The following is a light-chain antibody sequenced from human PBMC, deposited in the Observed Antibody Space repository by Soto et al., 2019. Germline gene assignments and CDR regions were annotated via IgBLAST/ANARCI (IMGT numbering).Light chain of an antibody. J-gene: IGKJ1*01. CDR3: QEYGSSPWG. V-gene: IGKV3-20*01. CDR2: GAS. CDR1: QSVSSSY. Sequence: EIVLTQSPGTLSLSPGERATLSCRASQSVSSSYLAWYQQKPGQAPRLLIYGASSRATGIPGRFSGSGSGTDFTRTISRLEPEDFAVYYCQEYGSSPWGFGQGTKVEIK.